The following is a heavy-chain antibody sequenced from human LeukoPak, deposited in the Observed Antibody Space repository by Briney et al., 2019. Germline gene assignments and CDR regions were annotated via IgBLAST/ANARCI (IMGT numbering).Heavy chain of an antibody. CDR2: ISSNGGNT. V-gene: IGHV3-64*01. CDR3: ARRVGYYGSGNYFYYMDV. Sequence: WIRQSPGKGLEYVSGISSNGGNTNYANFVKGRFTISRDNSKNTLYLQMGSLRAEDMAVYYCARRVGYYGSGNYFYYMDVWGKGTTVTVSS. J-gene: IGHJ6*03. D-gene: IGHD3-10*01.